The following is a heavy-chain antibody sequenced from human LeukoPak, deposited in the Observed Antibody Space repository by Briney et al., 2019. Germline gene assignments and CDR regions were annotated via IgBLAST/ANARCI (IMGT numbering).Heavy chain of an antibody. CDR2: ISSSSSTI. J-gene: IGHJ4*02. D-gene: IGHD5-18*01. CDR3: ARVYTAMVTAIDY. Sequence: GGSLRLSCAASGFTFSSYSMNWVRQAPGEGLGWVSYISSSSSTIYYADSVKGRFAISRDNAKNSLYLQMNSLRAEDTAVYYCARVYTAMVTAIDYRGQGTLVTVSS. V-gene: IGHV3-48*01. CDR1: GFTFSSYS.